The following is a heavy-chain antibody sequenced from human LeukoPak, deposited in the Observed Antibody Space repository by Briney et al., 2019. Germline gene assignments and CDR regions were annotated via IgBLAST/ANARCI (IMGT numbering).Heavy chain of an antibody. D-gene: IGHD5-12*01. CDR3: ANNYDCPFD. CDR2: ISYDGSNK. Sequence: GGSLRLSCAASGFTFYNYGMHWVRQAPGKGLEWVAVISYDGSNKYYADSVKGRFTISRDNSKNTLYLQMNSLRAEDTAVYYCANNYDCPFDWGQGTLVTVSS. CDR1: GFTFYNYG. J-gene: IGHJ4*02. V-gene: IGHV3-30*18.